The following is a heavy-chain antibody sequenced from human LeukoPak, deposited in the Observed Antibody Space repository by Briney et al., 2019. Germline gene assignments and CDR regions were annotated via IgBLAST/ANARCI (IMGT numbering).Heavy chain of an antibody. J-gene: IGHJ4*02. V-gene: IGHV3-23*01. D-gene: IGHD2-8*01. Sequence: GGSLRLSCAGSGFTFSSYAMSWLRQAPGKGLEGVSAISDTGATTYDADSVKGRYTISRDNSRSTLYLQMNSLRAEDTALYYCAKDTSIGRYCTNGVCSPFDYWGQGTLVTVSS. CDR3: AKDTSIGRYCTNGVCSPFDY. CDR1: GFTFSSYA. CDR2: ISDTGATT.